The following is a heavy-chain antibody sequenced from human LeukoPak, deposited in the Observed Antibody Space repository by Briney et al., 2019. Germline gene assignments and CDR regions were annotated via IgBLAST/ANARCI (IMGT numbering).Heavy chain of an antibody. CDR3: ARGLAATPRD. Sequence: SETLSLTCAVYGGSFSGYYWSGIRQPPGKGLEWIGEINHSGSTNYNPSLKSRVTISVDTSKNQFSLKLSSVTAADTAVYYCARGLAATPRDWGQGTLVTVSS. V-gene: IGHV4-34*01. J-gene: IGHJ4*02. D-gene: IGHD6-13*01. CDR2: INHSGST. CDR1: GGSFSGYY.